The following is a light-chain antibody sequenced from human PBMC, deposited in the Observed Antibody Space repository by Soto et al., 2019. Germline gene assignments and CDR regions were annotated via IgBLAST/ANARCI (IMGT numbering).Light chain of an antibody. CDR3: QQRSNWPLSIT. CDR2: GAS. J-gene: IGKJ5*01. Sequence: EIVLTQSPGTLSLSPGEGATLSCRASQSVSSSYIAWYQQRPGQTPSLLIYGASTRATGIPDRFSGSGSGTHFTLTISSLEPEDFAVYYCQQRSNWPLSITFGQGTRLE. CDR1: QSVSSSY. V-gene: IGKV3D-20*02.